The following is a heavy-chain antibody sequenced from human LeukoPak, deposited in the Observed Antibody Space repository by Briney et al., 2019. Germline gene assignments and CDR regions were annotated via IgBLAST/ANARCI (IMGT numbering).Heavy chain of an antibody. V-gene: IGHV4-34*01. J-gene: IGHJ4*02. CDR1: GGSFSGYY. CDR3: ARAEMATYPPDY. D-gene: IGHD5-24*01. Sequence: PSETLSLTCAVYGGSFSGYYWSWIRQPPGKGLEWIGEINHSGSTNYNPSLKSRVTISVDTSKNQFSLKLSSVTAADTAVYYCARAEMATYPPDYWGQGTLVTVSS. CDR2: INHSGST.